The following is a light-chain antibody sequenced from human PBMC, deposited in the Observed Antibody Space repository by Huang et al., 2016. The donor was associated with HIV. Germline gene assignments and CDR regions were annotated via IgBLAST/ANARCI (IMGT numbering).Light chain of an antibody. J-gene: IGKJ5*01. Sequence: QLTQSPPSLSASVGDTIIISCRASQDIGTSLAWYQQKTGSAPKLLISGASTLQTGVPARFSGDSAGTFCTLFITGLQPEDFATYYFQQLHTYPITFGQGTRLDIK. CDR3: QQLHTYPIT. CDR2: GAS. CDR1: QDIGTS. V-gene: IGKV1-13*02.